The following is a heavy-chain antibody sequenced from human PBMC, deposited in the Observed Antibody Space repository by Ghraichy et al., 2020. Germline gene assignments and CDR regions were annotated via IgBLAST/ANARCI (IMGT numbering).Heavy chain of an antibody. CDR3: ARDPPLLTGGRLRD. J-gene: IGHJ4*02. D-gene: IGHD2-8*02. CDR1: GFTFSSYS. Sequence: GGSLRLSCAASGFTFSSYSMNWVRQAPGKGLEWVSSISSSSSYIYYADSVKGRFTISRDNAKNSLYLQMNSLRAEDTAVYYCARDPPLLTGGRLRDWGQGTLVTVSS. V-gene: IGHV3-21*01. CDR2: ISSSSSYI.